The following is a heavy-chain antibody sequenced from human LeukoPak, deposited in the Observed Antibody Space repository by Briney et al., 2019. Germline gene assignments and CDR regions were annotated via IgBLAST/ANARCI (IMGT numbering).Heavy chain of an antibody. D-gene: IGHD4-17*01. CDR2: IRSKAYGGTT. CDR1: GFTFGDYG. V-gene: IGHV3-49*03. J-gene: IGHJ4*02. Sequence: GGSLRLSCTASGFTFGDYGMSWFRQAPGKRLECVGFIRSKAYGGTTEYAASVKGRFIISRDDSKSIAYLQVSSLKTEDTAVYYCTRTDYGDYGAADYWSQGTLVTVSS. CDR3: TRTDYGDYGAADY.